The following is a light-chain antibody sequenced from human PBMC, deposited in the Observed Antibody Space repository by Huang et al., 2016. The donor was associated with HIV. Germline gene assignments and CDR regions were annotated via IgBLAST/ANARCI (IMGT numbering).Light chain of an antibody. V-gene: IGKV4-1*01. CDR2: WAS. J-gene: IGKJ4*01. CDR3: QQYYSKPLT. CDR1: QTISYNKNY. Sequence: DIVMTQSPDSLAVSLGERATINCKSSQTISYNKNYLAWYQQKPGQSPKLLIYWASTWESGVPDRFSGSGSGTDFTLTISSLQAEDVAVYYCQQYYSKPLTFGGGTKVEIK.